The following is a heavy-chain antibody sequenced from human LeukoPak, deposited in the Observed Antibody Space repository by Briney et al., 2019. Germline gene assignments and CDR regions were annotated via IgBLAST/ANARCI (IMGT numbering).Heavy chain of an antibody. J-gene: IGHJ4*02. Sequence: PSETLSLTCAVYGGSFSGYYWSWIRQPPGKGLEWIGEINRSGSTNYNPSLKSRVTISVDTSKNQFSLKLSSVTAADTAVYYCARAHCSGGSCYFDYWGQGTLVTVSS. CDR3: ARAHCSGGSCYFDY. CDR2: INRSGST. D-gene: IGHD2-15*01. V-gene: IGHV4-34*01. CDR1: GGSFSGYY.